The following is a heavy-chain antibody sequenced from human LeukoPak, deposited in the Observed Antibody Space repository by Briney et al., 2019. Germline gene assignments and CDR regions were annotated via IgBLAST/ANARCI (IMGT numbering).Heavy chain of an antibody. V-gene: IGHV3-7*01. D-gene: IGHD1-26*01. CDR1: GFTFSSYW. CDR3: ARDSLWELPPYFDY. Sequence: GGSLTLSCAASGFTFSSYWMSWVRQAPGKGLEWVANIKQDGSEKYYVDSVKGRFTISRDNAKNSLYLQMNSLRAEDTAVYYCARDSLWELPPYFDYWGQGTLVTVSS. CDR2: IKQDGSEK. J-gene: IGHJ4*02.